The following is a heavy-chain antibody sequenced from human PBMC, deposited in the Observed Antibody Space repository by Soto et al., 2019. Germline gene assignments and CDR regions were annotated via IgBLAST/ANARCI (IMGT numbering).Heavy chain of an antibody. V-gene: IGHV2-5*02. D-gene: IGHD3-22*01. CDR2: IYWDDDK. CDR3: AHRRRYYDSSGYYYLDY. J-gene: IGHJ4*02. CDR1: GFSLSTSGVG. Sequence: QITLKESGPTLVKPTQTLTLTCTFSGFSLSTSGVGVGWVCQPPGKALEWLALIYWDDDKRYSPSLKSRLTITKDTSKNQVVLTMTNMDPVDTATYYCAHRRRYYDSSGYYYLDYGGQGTLVNVSS.